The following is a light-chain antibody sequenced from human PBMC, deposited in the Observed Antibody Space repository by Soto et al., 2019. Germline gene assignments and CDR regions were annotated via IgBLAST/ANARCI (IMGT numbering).Light chain of an antibody. CDR3: QQYNNWPT. Sequence: EIVLTQSPGTLSLSPGERATLSCRASQSVSSSYLAWYQQKPGQAPRLLIYGASSRATGIPARFSGSGSGTEFTLTISSLQSEDFAVYYCQQYNNWPTFGQGTKVDTK. CDR1: QSVSSSY. CDR2: GAS. V-gene: IGKV3D-15*01. J-gene: IGKJ1*01.